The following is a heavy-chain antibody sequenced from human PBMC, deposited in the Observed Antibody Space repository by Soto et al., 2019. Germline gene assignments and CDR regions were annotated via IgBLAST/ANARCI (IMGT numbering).Heavy chain of an antibody. D-gene: IGHD3-10*01. CDR2: IWYDGSNK. V-gene: IGHV3-33*01. CDR3: ARDPSHGSGSYLDY. CDR1: GFSFNNFG. J-gene: IGHJ4*02. Sequence: PGGSLRLSCVASGFSFNNFGMHWVRQAPGKRLEWVAVIWYDGSNKYYADSVKGRFTISRDNSKNTLYLQMSSLRAEDTAVYFCARDPSHGSGSYLDYWGQGALVTVSS.